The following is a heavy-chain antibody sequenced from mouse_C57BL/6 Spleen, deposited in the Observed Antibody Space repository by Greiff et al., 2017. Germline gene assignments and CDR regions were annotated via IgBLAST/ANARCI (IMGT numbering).Heavy chain of an antibody. J-gene: IGHJ4*01. Sequence: QVQLKESGAELARPGASVKLSCKASGYTFTSYGISWVKQRTGQGLEWIGEIYPRSGNTYYNEKFKGKATLTADKSSSTAYMELRSLTSEDSAVYFCARSGYSKYAMDYWGQGTSVTVSS. V-gene: IGHV1-81*01. D-gene: IGHD2-5*01. CDR1: GYTFTSYG. CDR2: IYPRSGNT. CDR3: ARSGYSKYAMDY.